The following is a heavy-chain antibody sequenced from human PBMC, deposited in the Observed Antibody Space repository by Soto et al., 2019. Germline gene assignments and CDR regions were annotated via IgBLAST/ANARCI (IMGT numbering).Heavy chain of an antibody. CDR1: GFTFDDYA. D-gene: IGHD6-19*01. J-gene: IGHJ4*02. CDR2: TSWNSGSI. V-gene: IGHV3-9*01. CDR3: AKDRGLVLSFYFDY. Sequence: EVQLVESGGGLVQPGRSLRLSCAASGFTFDDYAMHWVRQAPGKGLEWVSGTSWNSGSIGYADSVKARFTIARDNAKNSLYLQMNSLRAEDTALYYCAKDRGLVLSFYFDYWGQGTLVTVSS.